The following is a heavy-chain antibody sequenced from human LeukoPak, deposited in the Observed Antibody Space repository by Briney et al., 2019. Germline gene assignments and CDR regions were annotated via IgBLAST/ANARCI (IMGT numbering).Heavy chain of an antibody. CDR3: AKEFGSGLNYYYYYGMDV. Sequence: PGRSLRLSCAASGFTFDDYAMHWARQAPGKGLEWVSGISWNSGSIGYADSVKGRFTISRDNAKNSLYLQMNSLRAEDTALYYCAKEFGSGLNYYYYYGMDVWGQGTTVTVSS. CDR1: GFTFDDYA. V-gene: IGHV3-9*01. D-gene: IGHD6-19*01. J-gene: IGHJ6*02. CDR2: ISWNSGSI.